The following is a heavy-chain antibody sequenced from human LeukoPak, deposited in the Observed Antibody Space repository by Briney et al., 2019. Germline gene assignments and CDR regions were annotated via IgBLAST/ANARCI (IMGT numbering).Heavy chain of an antibody. CDR3: ARDPGDGYNSLPYYFDY. Sequence: SETLSLTCTVSGGSISSYYWSWIRQPPGKGLEWIGSIYYSGSTYYNPSLKSRVTISVDPSKNQFSLKLSSVTAADTAVYYCARDPGDGYNSLPYYFDYWGQGTLVTVSS. CDR1: GGSISSYY. D-gene: IGHD5-24*01. CDR2: IYYSGST. J-gene: IGHJ4*02. V-gene: IGHV4-59*12.